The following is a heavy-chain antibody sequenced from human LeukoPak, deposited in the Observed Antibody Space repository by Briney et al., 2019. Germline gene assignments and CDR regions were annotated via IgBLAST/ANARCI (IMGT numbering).Heavy chain of an antibody. J-gene: IGHJ3*02. CDR2: IIPIFGTA. Sequence: SVTVSCKASGGTFSSYAISWVRQAPGQGLEWMGGIIPIFGTANYAQKFQGRVTITADESTSTAYMELSSLRSEDTAVYYCARGGDYYYDSSGDAFDIWGQGTMVTVSS. CDR1: GGTFSSYA. D-gene: IGHD3-22*01. V-gene: IGHV1-69*13. CDR3: ARGGDYYYDSSGDAFDI.